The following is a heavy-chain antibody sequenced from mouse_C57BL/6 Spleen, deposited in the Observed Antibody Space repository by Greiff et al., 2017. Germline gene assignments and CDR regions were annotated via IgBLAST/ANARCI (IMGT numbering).Heavy chain of an antibody. CDR2: IYPGDGDT. J-gene: IGHJ3*01. CDR3: ARTELAY. CDR1: GYAFSSYR. D-gene: IGHD3-2*01. V-gene: IGHV1-80*01. Sequence: QVQLQQSGAELVKPGASVKIFCKASGYAFSSYRKNWVKQRPGKGLEWIGQIYPGDGDTNYNGTFKGKATLTADKSSSTAYMQLSSLTSEDSAVYFCARTELAYWGQGTLVTVSA.